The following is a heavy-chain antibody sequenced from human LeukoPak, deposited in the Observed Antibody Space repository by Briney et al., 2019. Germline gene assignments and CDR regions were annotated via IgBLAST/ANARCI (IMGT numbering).Heavy chain of an antibody. CDR1: GFTFSSYA. V-gene: IGHV3-30*04. CDR2: ISYDGSNK. J-gene: IGHJ4*02. CDR3: ARDGFTVTTWEFDY. D-gene: IGHD4-17*01. Sequence: GGSLRLSCAASGFTFSSYAMHGVRQAPGKGLEGVAVISYDGSNKYYADSVKGRFTISRDNYKNTLYLQMNSLRAEDTAVYYCARDGFTVTTWEFDYWGQGTLVTVSS.